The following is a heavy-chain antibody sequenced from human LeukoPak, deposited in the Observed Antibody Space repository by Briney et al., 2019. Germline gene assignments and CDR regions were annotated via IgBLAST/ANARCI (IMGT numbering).Heavy chain of an antibody. Sequence: GGSLRLSCAASGFTFSSYGMHWVRQAPGKGLEWVAVIWYDGSNKYYADSVEGRFTISRDNSKNTLYLQMNSLRAEDTAVYYCARERGALDVWGQGTTVTVSS. CDR1: GFTFSSYG. CDR2: IWYDGSNK. J-gene: IGHJ6*02. CDR3: ARERGALDV. V-gene: IGHV3-33*01.